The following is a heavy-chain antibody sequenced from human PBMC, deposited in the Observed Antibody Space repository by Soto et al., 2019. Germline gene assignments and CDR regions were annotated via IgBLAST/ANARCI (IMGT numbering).Heavy chain of an antibody. CDR2: IIPILGIA. V-gene: IGHV1-69*02. CDR3: ERIPSLAERENWFDP. CDR1: GGTFSSYT. Sequence: GASVKVSCKASGGTFSSYTISWVRQAPGQGLEWMGRIIPILGIANYAQKFQGRVTITADKSTSTAYMELSSLRSEDTAVYYCERIPSLAERENWFDPWGQGTLVTVSS. J-gene: IGHJ5*02.